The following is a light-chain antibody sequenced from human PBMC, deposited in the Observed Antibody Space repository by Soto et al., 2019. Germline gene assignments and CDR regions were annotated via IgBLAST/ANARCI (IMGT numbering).Light chain of an antibody. J-gene: IGKJ1*01. CDR3: QQHNTLPPWT. Sequence: EIVMTQSPATLSVSPGERATLSCRASQSVSSNLAWYQQKPGQAPRLLIYGASTRATGIPARFSGSGSGTEFTLTISSLQSEDFAVYYCQQHNTLPPWTFGQGTKVEIK. V-gene: IGKV3-15*01. CDR2: GAS. CDR1: QSVSSN.